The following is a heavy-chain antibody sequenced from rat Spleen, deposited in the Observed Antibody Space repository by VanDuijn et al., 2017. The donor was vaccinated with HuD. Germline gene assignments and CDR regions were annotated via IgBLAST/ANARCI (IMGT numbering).Heavy chain of an antibody. D-gene: IGHD1-1*01. V-gene: IGHV5-20*01. CDR3: AKDLDYSGDNWFGY. CDR1: GFTFSDYS. J-gene: IGHJ3*01. Sequence: EVQLVESGGGFVQPGRSMKLSCAASGFTFSDYSMARVLQAPKKGLEWVVSISDDGGSTYYRDSVKGRFTIPRDNAKSTLYLQMESLRSEDTATYYCAKDLDYSGDNWFGYWGQGTLVTVSS. CDR2: ISDDGGST.